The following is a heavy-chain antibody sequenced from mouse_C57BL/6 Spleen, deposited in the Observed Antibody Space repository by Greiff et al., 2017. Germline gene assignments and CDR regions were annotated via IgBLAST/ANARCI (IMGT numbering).Heavy chain of an antibody. CDR1: GFNIKNTY. D-gene: IGHD3-2*02. V-gene: IGHV14-3*01. J-gene: IGHJ2*01. CDR2: IDPANGTT. CDR3: ARRGGHSSGYVDY. Sequence: EVQLQESVAELVRPGASVKLSCTASGFNIKNTYMHWVKQRPEQGLEWIGRIDPANGTTKSAPKFQGKATITADTSSNTAYLQRSSLTSEDAAIYYCARRGGHSSGYVDYWGQGTTLTVSS.